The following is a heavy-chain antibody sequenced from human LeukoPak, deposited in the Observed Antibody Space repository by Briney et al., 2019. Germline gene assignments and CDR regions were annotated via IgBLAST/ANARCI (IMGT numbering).Heavy chain of an antibody. Sequence: GGSLRLSCAASGFSFSTYAMSWVRQAPGKGLEWVSCVSRSGTYTYYADSVKGRFTVSRDNAKGSLYLQMNSLRAEDTAVYYCARDRGGEDYPDYWGQGTLVIVSS. CDR3: ARDRGGEDYPDY. V-gene: IGHV3-21*01. CDR1: GFSFSTYA. D-gene: IGHD2-21*01. CDR2: VSRSGTYT. J-gene: IGHJ4*02.